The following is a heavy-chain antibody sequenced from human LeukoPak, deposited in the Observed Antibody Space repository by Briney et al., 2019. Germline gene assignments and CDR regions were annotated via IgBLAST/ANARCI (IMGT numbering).Heavy chain of an antibody. V-gene: IGHV4-59*01. J-gene: IGHJ3*02. CDR2: IYYSGST. CDR1: GGSISSYY. D-gene: IGHD6-13*01. CDR3: ASRGVYSSWYGAFDI. Sequence: KPSETLSLTCTVSGGSISSYYWSWIRQPPWKGLEWIGYIYYSGSTNYNPSLKSRVTISVDTSKNQFSLKLSSVTAADTAVYYCASRGVYSSWYGAFDIWGQGTMVTVSS.